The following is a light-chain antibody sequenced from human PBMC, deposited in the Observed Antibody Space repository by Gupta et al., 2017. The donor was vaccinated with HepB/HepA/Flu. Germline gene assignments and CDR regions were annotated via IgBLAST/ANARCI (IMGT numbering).Light chain of an antibody. V-gene: IGKV1-5*03. CDR2: KAS. CDR1: QSISTW. Sequence: DIQMTQSPSTLSASVGDSVTTTCRASQSISTWLAWYQQRPGNAPKLLIYKASTLQSGVPSRFSGSGSGTDFTLTISSLQPDDSATYYCQQYKTYSGTFGGGTKVEIK. J-gene: IGKJ4*01. CDR3: QQYKTYSGT.